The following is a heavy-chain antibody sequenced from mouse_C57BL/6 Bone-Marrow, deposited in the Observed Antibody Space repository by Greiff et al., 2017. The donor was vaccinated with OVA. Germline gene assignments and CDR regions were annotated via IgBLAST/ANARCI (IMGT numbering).Heavy chain of an antibody. Sequence: EVQVVESGGGLVQPGGSLKLSCAASGFTFSDYYMYWVRQTPEKRLEWVAYISNGGGSTYYPDTVKGRFTISRDNAKNTLYLQMSRLKSEDTAMYYCASPALLAWFAYWGQGTLVTVSA. D-gene: IGHD1-1*01. CDR1: GFTFSDYY. CDR3: ASPALLAWFAY. J-gene: IGHJ3*01. V-gene: IGHV5-12*01. CDR2: ISNGGGST.